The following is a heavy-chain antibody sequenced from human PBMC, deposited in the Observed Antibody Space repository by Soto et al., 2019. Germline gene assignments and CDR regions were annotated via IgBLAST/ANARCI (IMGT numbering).Heavy chain of an antibody. CDR1: GASISSYY. CDR3: ARDRGYSSGWYFNWFDP. CDR2: IYYSGST. V-gene: IGHV4-59*01. J-gene: IGHJ5*02. D-gene: IGHD6-19*01. Sequence: PETLSLTCTVSGASISSYYWSWIRQPPGKGLEWIGYIYYSGSTNYNPSLKSRVTISVDTSKNQFSLKLSSVTAADTAVYYCARDRGYSSGWYFNWFDPWGQGTLVTVSS.